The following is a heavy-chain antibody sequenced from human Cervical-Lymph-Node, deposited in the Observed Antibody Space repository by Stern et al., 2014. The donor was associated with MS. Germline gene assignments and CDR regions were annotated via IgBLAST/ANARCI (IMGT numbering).Heavy chain of an antibody. CDR3: ARGHIPYAYNYLFDY. CDR1: GFTFSSYC. CDR2: AWYDGSTA. V-gene: IGHV3-33*01. Sequence: QVQLVESGGGVVQPGTSLRLSCAASGFTFSSYCMHWVRQAPGKGLAWVGLAWYDGSTAYYTNSVKGRFTITRDNSKNTLSLQMNSLTAEDTAVYYCARGHIPYAYNYLFDYWGQGTLVTVSS. D-gene: IGHD5-24*01. J-gene: IGHJ4*02.